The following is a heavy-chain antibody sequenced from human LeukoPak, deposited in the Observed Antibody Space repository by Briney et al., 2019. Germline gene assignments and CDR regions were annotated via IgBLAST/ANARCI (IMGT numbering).Heavy chain of an antibody. CDR2: AIPVSDAA. Sequence: GASVKVSCKASGGTFNNYAISWVRQAPGQGLEWMGGAIPVSDAAKYAQKFQGRVSIIADESTGTAYMELSSLTSDDTAVYYCAAPPPRRYNWNDAWAFDIWGQGTMVTVSS. CDR1: GGTFNNYA. J-gene: IGHJ3*02. V-gene: IGHV1-69*01. D-gene: IGHD1-20*01. CDR3: AAPPPRRYNWNDAWAFDI.